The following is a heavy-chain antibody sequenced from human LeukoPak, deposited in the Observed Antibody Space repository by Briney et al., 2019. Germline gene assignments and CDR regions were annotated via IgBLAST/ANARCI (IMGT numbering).Heavy chain of an antibody. CDR1: GGTFSSYA. J-gene: IGHJ4*02. CDR3: ASYGSGSYYRRPFDY. Sequence: ASVKVSCKASGGTFSSYAISWVRQAPGQGLEWMGGIIPIFGTANYAQKFQGRVTITADKSTSTAYMELSSLRSKDTAVYYCASYGSGSYYRRPFDYWGQGTLVTVSS. D-gene: IGHD3-10*01. CDR2: IIPIFGTA. V-gene: IGHV1-69*06.